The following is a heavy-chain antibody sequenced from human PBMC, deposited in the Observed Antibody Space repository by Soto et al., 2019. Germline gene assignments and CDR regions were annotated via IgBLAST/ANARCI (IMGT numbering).Heavy chain of an antibody. CDR1: GFTFDDYA. CDR2: ISWNSGRI. V-gene: IGHV3-9*01. D-gene: IGHD3-16*01. CDR3: TKSRLWGGDGYNSYYYNAMDV. J-gene: IGHJ6*02. Sequence: EMQLVESGGGLVQPGMSLRLSCAASGFTFDDYAMYWVRQVPGKGLEWVSGISWNSGRIGYADSVKGRFTISRDNAKNSLYRQRNSLRPEDTALYYCTKSRLWGGDGYNSYYYNAMDVWGQGTTVTVSS.